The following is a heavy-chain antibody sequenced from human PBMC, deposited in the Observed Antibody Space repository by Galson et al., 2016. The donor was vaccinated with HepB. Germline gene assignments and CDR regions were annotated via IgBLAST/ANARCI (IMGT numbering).Heavy chain of an antibody. CDR3: AHLTSMFRGVIPFDY. Sequence: PALVKPTQTLTLTCTFSGFSLSISGVGVGWIRQPPGKALEWLALIYWDDDKRYRPSLKSRLTITKDSSKNQVVLTMTNMGPEDTATFYCAHLTSMFRGVIPFDYWGQGTLVAVSS. J-gene: IGHJ4*02. D-gene: IGHD3-10*01. CDR1: GFSLSISGVG. CDR2: IYWDDDK. V-gene: IGHV2-5*02.